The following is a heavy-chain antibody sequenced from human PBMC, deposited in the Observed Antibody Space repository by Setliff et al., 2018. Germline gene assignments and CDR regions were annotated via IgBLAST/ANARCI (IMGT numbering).Heavy chain of an antibody. CDR1: GYTFSSHA. CDR2: INAVNGVT. D-gene: IGHD3-16*01. Sequence: GASVKVSCKASGYTFSSHAMHWVRQAPGQGLEWMGWINAVNGVTEYSQDFRGRLTIPRDTSASTAYMELSSLKSEDMAVYYCARGGPGYYYFVDVWGKGTTVTVSS. J-gene: IGHJ6*04. V-gene: IGHV1-3*03. CDR3: ARGGPGYYYFVDV.